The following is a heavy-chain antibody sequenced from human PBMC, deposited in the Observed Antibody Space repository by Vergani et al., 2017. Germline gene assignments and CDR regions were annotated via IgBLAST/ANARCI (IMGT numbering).Heavy chain of an antibody. D-gene: IGHD3-10*01. J-gene: IGHJ3*02. CDR3: AKGVRGVMGNDAFDI. V-gene: IGHV4-34*11. Sequence: QVQLQQWGAGLLKPSETLSLTCAVYGGSFSGYYWSWIRQPPGKGLEWIGYIFYSGSTTNYNPSLKSRVTISVDTSKNRFSLKLSSVTAADTAVYYCAKGVRGVMGNDAFDIWGQGTMVTVSS. CDR2: IFYSGSTT. CDR1: GGSFSGYY.